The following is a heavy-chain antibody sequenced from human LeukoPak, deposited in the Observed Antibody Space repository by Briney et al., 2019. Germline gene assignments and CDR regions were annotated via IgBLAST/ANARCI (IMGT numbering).Heavy chain of an antibody. D-gene: IGHD6-13*01. V-gene: IGHV4-59*12. CDR1: GGSISSYY. J-gene: IGHJ5*02. CDR2: IYYSGST. CDR3: ARGRVGSSWYGRPNWFDP. Sequence: SETLSLTCTVSGGSISSYYWSWIRQPPGKGLEWIGYIYYSGSTNYNPSLKSRVTISVDTSKNQFSLKLSSVTAADTAVYYCARGRVGSSWYGRPNWFDPWGQGTLVTVSS.